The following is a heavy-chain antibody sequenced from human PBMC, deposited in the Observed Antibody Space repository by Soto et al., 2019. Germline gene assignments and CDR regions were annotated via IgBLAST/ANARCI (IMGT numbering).Heavy chain of an antibody. J-gene: IGHJ4*02. CDR1: GGSISSSSYY. D-gene: IGHD3-22*01. Sequence: SETLSLTCTVSGGSISSSSYYWGWIRQPPGKGLEWIGSIYYSGSTYYNPSLKSRVTISVDTSKNQFSLKLSSVTAADTAVYYCARDYYYSSGYYHAYYFDYWGQGTLVTVAS. V-gene: IGHV4-39*02. CDR2: IYYSGST. CDR3: ARDYYYSSGYYHAYYFDY.